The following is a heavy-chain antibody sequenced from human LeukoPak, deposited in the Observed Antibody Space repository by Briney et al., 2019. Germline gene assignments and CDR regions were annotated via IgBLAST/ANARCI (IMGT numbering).Heavy chain of an antibody. J-gene: IGHJ4*02. CDR1: GGSISSGGYY. Sequence: SETLSLTCTVSGGSISSGGYYWSWIRQPAGKGLEYLGRIHSSGSTNYNPSLKSRVTISVDKSKNQFSLKLSSVTAADTAVYYCASRRRGSYYIDYWGQGTLVTVSS. V-gene: IGHV4-61*02. CDR3: ASRRRGSYYIDY. CDR2: IHSSGST. D-gene: IGHD1-26*01.